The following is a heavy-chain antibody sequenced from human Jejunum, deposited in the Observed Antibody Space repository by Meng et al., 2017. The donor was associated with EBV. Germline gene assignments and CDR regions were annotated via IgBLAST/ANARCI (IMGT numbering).Heavy chain of an antibody. CDR2: INSDGSIT. CDR3: AGTTTTCFDS. V-gene: IGHV3-74*01. D-gene: IGHD2/OR15-2a*01. J-gene: IGHJ4*02. Sequence: EVQLVESGGGLVQPGGSLRLSCAASEFTFSRHWMHWVRQVPGKGLVWVSRINSDGSITNYADSVRGRFTISRDNGKNTLYLQMNDLRAEDSAVYFCAGTTTTCFDSWGQGTLVTVSS. CDR1: EFTFSRHW.